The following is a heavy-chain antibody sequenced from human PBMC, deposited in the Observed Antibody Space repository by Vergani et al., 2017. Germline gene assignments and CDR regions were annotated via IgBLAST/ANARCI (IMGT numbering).Heavy chain of an antibody. Sequence: EVQLVESGGGLVQPGGSLKLSCAASGFTFSGSAMHWVRQASGKGLEWVGRIRSKVNSYATAYAASVKGRFTISRDDSKNTAYLQMNSLKTEDTAVYYCNRLPSNYGHWGQGTLVTVSS. J-gene: IGHJ4*02. CDR1: GFTFSGSA. CDR2: IRSKVNSYAT. V-gene: IGHV3-73*02. CDR3: NRLPSNYGH. D-gene: IGHD4-11*01.